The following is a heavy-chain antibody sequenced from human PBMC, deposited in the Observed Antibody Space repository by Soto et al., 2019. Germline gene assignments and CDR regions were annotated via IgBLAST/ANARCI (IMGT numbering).Heavy chain of an antibody. J-gene: IGHJ4*02. CDR3: VKYQCSGGSCLMYYPLFDY. D-gene: IGHD2-15*01. CDR2: ISYDGSNK. CDR1: GFTFSSYG. Sequence: HPGGSLRLSCAASGFTFSSYGMHWVRQAPGKGLERVAVISYDGSNKYYADSVKGRFTISRDNSKNTLYLQMNSLRAEDTAVYYCVKYQCSGGSCLMYYPLFDYWGQGTLVTVSS. V-gene: IGHV3-30*18.